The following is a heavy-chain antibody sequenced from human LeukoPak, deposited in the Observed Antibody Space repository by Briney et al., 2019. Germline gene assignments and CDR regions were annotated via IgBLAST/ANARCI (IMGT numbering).Heavy chain of an antibody. J-gene: IGHJ4*02. CDR1: GGSFSGYY. CDR3: ARIYGDYSDFAY. V-gene: IGHV4-34*01. Sequence: SETLSLTCAVYGGSFSGYYWGWIRQPPGKGLEWIGEINHSGSTNYNPSLKGRVAISKDTSKSQFSLELSSVTAADTAVYYYARIYGDYSDFAYWGQGSPVTVSS. CDR2: INHSGST. D-gene: IGHD4-17*01.